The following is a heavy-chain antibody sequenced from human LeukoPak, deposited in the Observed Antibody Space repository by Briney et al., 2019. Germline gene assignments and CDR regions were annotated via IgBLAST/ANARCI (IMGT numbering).Heavy chain of an antibody. Sequence: SETLSLTCTVSGGSISSSSYYWGWIRQPPGKGLEWIGGIYCSGSTYYNSSLKSRVTISVDTSKNQFSLKLSSVTAADTAVYYCARHQYSSSRDAFDIWGQGTMVTVSS. J-gene: IGHJ3*02. D-gene: IGHD6-13*01. CDR1: GGSISSSSYY. CDR2: IYCSGST. CDR3: ARHQYSSSRDAFDI. V-gene: IGHV4-39*01.